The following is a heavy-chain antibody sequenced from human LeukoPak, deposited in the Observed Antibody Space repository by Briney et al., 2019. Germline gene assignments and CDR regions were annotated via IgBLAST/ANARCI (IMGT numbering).Heavy chain of an antibody. CDR3: ARGPSIAARYDAFDI. Sequence: GGSLRLSCAASEFTFTSYELNWVRQAPGKGLEWVSYISSSGNTISYADSVKGRFTISRDNAKNSLYLQVISLRAEDTAVCYCARGPSIAARYDAFDIWGQGTMVTVSS. J-gene: IGHJ3*02. D-gene: IGHD6-6*01. V-gene: IGHV3-48*03. CDR2: ISSSGNTI. CDR1: EFTFTSYE.